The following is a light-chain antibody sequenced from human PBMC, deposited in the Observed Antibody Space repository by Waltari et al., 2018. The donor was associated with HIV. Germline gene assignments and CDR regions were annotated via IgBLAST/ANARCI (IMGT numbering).Light chain of an antibody. J-gene: IGLJ3*02. CDR1: SSDIGGYDF. CDR2: EVY. Sequence: QSALTQPPSASGSPGQSVTISCTGSSSDIGGYDFVSWFQQHPGKAPKLVIDEVYKRPSGVPDRFSGSKSGNTASLTVSGLQAEEEAYYHCSSYAGNYNLVFGGGTKLTVL. CDR3: SSYAGNYNLV. V-gene: IGLV2-8*01.